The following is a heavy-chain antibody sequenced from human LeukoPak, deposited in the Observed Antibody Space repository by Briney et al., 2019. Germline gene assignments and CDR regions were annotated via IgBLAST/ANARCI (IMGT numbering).Heavy chain of an antibody. V-gene: IGHV3-43*02. CDR3: AKDIGYSSYDSGTNNWFDP. CDR1: GFTFDEYA. D-gene: IGHD5-12*01. J-gene: IGHJ5*02. Sequence: GGSLRLSCAASGFTFDEYAMYWVRQAPGKGLDWVSLISGDGGSTYYADSVKGRFSISRDNSKNSLYLQMFSLRTENTAFYYCAKDIGYSSYDSGTNNWFDPWGQGTLVTVSS. CDR2: ISGDGGST.